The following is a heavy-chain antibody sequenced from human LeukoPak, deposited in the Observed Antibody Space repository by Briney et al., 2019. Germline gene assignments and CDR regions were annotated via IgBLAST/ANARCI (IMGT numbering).Heavy chain of an antibody. Sequence: SETLSLTCTVSGGSVSSSNYYWSWIRQPPGKGLEWIGEINHSGGTNYNPSLKSRVTISVDTSKNQFSLKLSSVTAADTAVYYCARYSYGYDWGQGTLVTVSS. D-gene: IGHD5-18*01. J-gene: IGHJ4*02. CDR1: GGSVSSSNYY. V-gene: IGHV4-39*07. CDR3: ARYSYGYD. CDR2: INHSGGT.